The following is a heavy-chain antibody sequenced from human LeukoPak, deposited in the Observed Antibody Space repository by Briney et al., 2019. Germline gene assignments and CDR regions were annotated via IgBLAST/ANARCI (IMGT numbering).Heavy chain of an antibody. V-gene: IGHV4-34*01. Sequence: PSETLSLTCAVYGGSFSGYYWSWIRQPPGKGLEWIGEINHSGSTNYNLSLKSRVTISVDTSKNQFSLKLSSVTAADTAVYYCASIAAGNDYWGQGTLVTVSS. CDR3: ASIAAGNDY. CDR1: GGSFSGYY. D-gene: IGHD6-13*01. J-gene: IGHJ4*02. CDR2: INHSGST.